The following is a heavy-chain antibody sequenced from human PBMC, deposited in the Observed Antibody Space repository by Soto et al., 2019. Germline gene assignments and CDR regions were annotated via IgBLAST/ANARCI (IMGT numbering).Heavy chain of an antibody. CDR2: ISGSGGST. CDR3: AKDLLEQQLVPGWFDP. J-gene: IGHJ5*02. CDR1: GFTFSGYA. D-gene: IGHD6-13*01. V-gene: IGHV3-23*01. Sequence: VGSLRLSCAASGFTFSGYAMSWVRQAPGKGLEWVSAISGSGGSTYYADSVKGRFTISRDNSKNTLYLQMNSLRAEDTAVYYCAKDLLEQQLVPGWFDPWGQGTLVTVSS.